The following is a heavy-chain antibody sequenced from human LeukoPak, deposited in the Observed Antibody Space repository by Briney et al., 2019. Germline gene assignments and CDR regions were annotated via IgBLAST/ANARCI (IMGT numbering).Heavy chain of an antibody. CDR2: IKSKRDGGTT. D-gene: IGHD1-26*01. V-gene: IGHV3-15*01. Sequence: PGGSLRLSCAASGSTFSYAWMSWVRQAPGKGLEWIGRIKSKRDGGTTDYAAPVKGRFTFSRDDSKNTVYLQMNSLKTEDTAVYYCTTDLGSGSLFDYWGQGTLVTVSS. CDR3: TTDLGSGSLFDY. CDR1: GSTFSYAW. J-gene: IGHJ4*02.